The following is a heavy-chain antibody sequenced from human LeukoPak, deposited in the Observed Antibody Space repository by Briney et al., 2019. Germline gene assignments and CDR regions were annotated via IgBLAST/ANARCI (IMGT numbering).Heavy chain of an antibody. CDR2: ISGSGAIT. CDR3: IMVRGITNYYSYMDV. D-gene: IGHD3-10*01. V-gene: IGHV3-23*01. CDR1: GFTFSSYA. J-gene: IGHJ6*03. Sequence: GGSLRLSCAGSGFTFSSYAMSWVRQAPGKGLEWVSGISGSGAITYYADSVKGRFTISRDNSKNTLYLQMNSLRAEDTAVYYCIMVRGITNYYSYMDVWGKGTTVTVSS.